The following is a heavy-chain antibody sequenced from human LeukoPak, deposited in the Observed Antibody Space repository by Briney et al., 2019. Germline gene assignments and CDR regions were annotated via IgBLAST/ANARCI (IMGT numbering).Heavy chain of an antibody. V-gene: IGHV3-21*01. CDR2: ISTSKSYI. CDR3: ARGSYYDILTGYYRTLLFMDV. D-gene: IGHD3-9*01. J-gene: IGHJ6*03. CDR1: GFNFKDYT. Sequence: GGSLRLSCAASGFNFKDYTMIWVRQAPGKGLEWVSSISTSKSYISYADSVRGRFTVSRDNAKNSLYLQMNSLRAEDTAVYYCARGSYYDILTGYYRTLLFMDVWGKGTTVTISS.